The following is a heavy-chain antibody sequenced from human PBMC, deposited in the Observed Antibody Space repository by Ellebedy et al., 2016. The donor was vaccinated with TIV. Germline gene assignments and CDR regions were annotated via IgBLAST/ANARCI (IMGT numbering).Heavy chain of an antibody. Sequence: GESLKISCSVSGFTFSSYSMNWVRQAPGKGLEWVSSISFSGSFIYYGDSVKGRLTISRANAKNSLYLQMNSLRAEDTAVYYCARGYCSGGSCYFPTDYWGQGTLVTVSS. CDR3: ARGYCSGGSCYFPTDY. J-gene: IGHJ4*02. V-gene: IGHV3-21*01. D-gene: IGHD2-15*01. CDR2: ISFSGSFI. CDR1: GFTFSSYS.